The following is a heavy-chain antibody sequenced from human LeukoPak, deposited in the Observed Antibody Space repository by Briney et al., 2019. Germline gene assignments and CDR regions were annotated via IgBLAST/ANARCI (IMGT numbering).Heavy chain of an antibody. CDR1: GFTLSSYA. D-gene: IGHD2-15*01. CDR2: ISYDGSNK. V-gene: IGHV3-30*04. Sequence: GGSLRLSCAASGFTLSSYAMHWVRQAPGKGLEWVAVISYDGSNKYYADSVKGRFTISRDNSKNTLYLQMNSLRAEDTAVYYCARDQRCSGGSCYPGFDYWGQGTLVTVSS. J-gene: IGHJ4*02. CDR3: ARDQRCSGGSCYPGFDY.